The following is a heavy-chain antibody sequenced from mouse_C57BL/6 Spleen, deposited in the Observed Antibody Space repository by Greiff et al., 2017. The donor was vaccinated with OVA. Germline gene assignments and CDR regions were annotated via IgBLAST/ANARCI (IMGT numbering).Heavy chain of an antibody. CDR1: GYTFTDYN. V-gene: IGHV1-18*01. D-gene: IGHD1-1*01. Sequence: EVQLQQSGPELVKPGASVKIPCKASGYTFTDYNMDWVKQSHGKSLEWIGDINPNNGGTIYNQKFKGKATLTVDKSSSTAYMELRSLTSEDTAVYYCARSPSYYGSSYWYFDVWGTGTTVTVSS. J-gene: IGHJ1*03. CDR2: INPNNGGT. CDR3: ARSPSYYGSSYWYFDV.